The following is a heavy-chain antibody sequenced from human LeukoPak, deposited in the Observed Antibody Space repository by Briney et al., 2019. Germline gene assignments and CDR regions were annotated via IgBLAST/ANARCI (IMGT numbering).Heavy chain of an antibody. J-gene: IGHJ4*02. CDR3: ARDFWSGYPTAFDY. CDR1: GFTFSSYS. Sequence: GGSLRLSCAASGFTFSSYSMNWVRQAPGKGLEWVSYISSSSSTIYHADSVKGRFTISRDNAKNSLYLQMNSLRAEDTAVYYCARDFWSGYPTAFDYWGQGTLVTVSS. CDR2: ISSSSSTI. V-gene: IGHV3-48*01. D-gene: IGHD3-3*01.